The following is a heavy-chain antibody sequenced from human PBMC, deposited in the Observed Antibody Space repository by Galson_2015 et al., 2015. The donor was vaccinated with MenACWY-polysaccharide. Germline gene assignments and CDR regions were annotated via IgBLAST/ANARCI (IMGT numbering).Heavy chain of an antibody. CDR2: IYPGDSDT. Sequence: QSGAEVKKPGESLKISCKGSGYSFTTYWIGWVRQMPGKGLEWMGIIYPGDSDTRYSPSFQGQVTISADKSISTAYLQWSSLKASDRAMYYCARHGRDSSSWQFSLGDYWGQGTLVTVSS. D-gene: IGHD6-13*01. CDR1: GYSFTTYW. CDR3: ARHGRDSSSWQFSLGDY. J-gene: IGHJ4*02. V-gene: IGHV5-51*06.